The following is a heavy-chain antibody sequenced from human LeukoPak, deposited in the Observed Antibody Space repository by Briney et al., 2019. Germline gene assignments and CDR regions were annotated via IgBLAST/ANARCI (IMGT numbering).Heavy chain of an antibody. V-gene: IGHV6-1*01. Sequence: TSQTLSLTCAISGDIVSSKSGAWNWIRQSPSRGLEWLVRTYYRSKWSNDYAISVRGRITINPDTSKNQFSLQLNSVTPEDTAMYYCVRGSNDMGNCWGQGTLVTVSS. CDR1: GDIVSSKSGA. D-gene: IGHD4-23*01. J-gene: IGHJ4*02. CDR2: TYYRSKWSN. CDR3: VRGSNDMGNC.